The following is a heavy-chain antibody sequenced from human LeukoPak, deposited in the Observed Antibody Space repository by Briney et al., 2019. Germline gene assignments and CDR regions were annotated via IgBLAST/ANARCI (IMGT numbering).Heavy chain of an antibody. CDR1: GFTFSSYG. V-gene: IGHV3-30*18. D-gene: IGHD6-13*01. CDR3: AKDARIAAAGTGYYFDY. CDR2: ISYDGSNK. J-gene: IGHJ4*02. Sequence: GRSLRLSCAASGFTFSSYGMHWVRQAPGKGLEWVAVISYDGSNKYYADSVKGRLTISRDNSKNTLYLQMNSLRAEDTAVYYCAKDARIAAAGTGYYFDYWGQGTLVTVSS.